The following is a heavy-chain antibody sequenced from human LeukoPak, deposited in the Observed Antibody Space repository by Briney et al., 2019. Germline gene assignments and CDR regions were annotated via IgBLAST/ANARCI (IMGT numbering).Heavy chain of an antibody. CDR1: GYTFTSYY. V-gene: IGHV1-46*01. D-gene: IGHD2-15*01. Sequence: ASVKVSCKASGYTFTSYYMHWVGQAPGQGLEWMGIINPSGGSTSYAHKFQGRVTMTRDTSTSTVYMELSNLRSGGMAVYYCARGPAAGPNDYWGQGTLGTVSS. CDR2: INPSGGST. CDR3: ARGPAAGPNDY. J-gene: IGHJ4*02.